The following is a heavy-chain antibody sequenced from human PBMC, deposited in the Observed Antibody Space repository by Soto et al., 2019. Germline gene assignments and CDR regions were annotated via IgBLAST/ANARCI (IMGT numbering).Heavy chain of an antibody. V-gene: IGHV4-30-4*01. J-gene: IGHJ5*02. D-gene: IGHD2-15*01. CDR3: ARERSGEDGWVDP. CDR2: IYYSGST. Sequence: QVQLQESGPGLVKPSQTLSLTCTVSGGSISSGDYYWSWIRQPPGKGLEWIGYIYYSGSTYYNPSRKSRLTLSVDTAKNQFSPKLSSVTAADTAVYYGARERSGEDGWVDPWGQGTLVTVSS. CDR1: GGSISSGDYY.